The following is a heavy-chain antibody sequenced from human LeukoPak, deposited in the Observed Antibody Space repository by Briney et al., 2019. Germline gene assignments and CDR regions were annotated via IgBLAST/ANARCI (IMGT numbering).Heavy chain of an antibody. D-gene: IGHD2-15*01. Sequence: GGSLRLSCVASGFSVSGVYMSWVRQAPGKGLEWVSVIYSDDSTYYADFVKGRFTISRDNSKNTLYLQMNSLRAEDTAVYYCARGSVGTPPPFDFWGQGTLVTVSS. CDR1: GFSVSGVY. J-gene: IGHJ4*02. V-gene: IGHV3-53*05. CDR2: IYSDDST. CDR3: ARGSVGTPPPFDF.